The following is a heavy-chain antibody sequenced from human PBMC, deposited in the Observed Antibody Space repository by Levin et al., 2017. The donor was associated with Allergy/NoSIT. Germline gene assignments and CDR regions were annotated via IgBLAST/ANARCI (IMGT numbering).Heavy chain of an antibody. Sequence: PSETLSLTCTVSGVSISSYYWSWIRQPPGKGLEWIGYIHYSGSTNYNPSLKSRVTLSVDASKNQLFLKLSSVTAADTAVYYCARGYSALEGGMGDYWGLGALVTVSS. CDR3: ARGYSALEGGMGDY. CDR2: IHYSGST. V-gene: IGHV4-59*01. D-gene: IGHD5-12*01. CDR1: GVSISSYY. J-gene: IGHJ4*02.